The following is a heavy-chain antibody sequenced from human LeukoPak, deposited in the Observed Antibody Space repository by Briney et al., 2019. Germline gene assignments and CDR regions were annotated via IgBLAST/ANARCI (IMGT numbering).Heavy chain of an antibody. CDR1: DGSISTYY. CDR2: IYHSGRT. Sequence: SETLSLTCTVSDGSISTYYWSWIRQPPGKGLEWLGYIYHSGRTNYNPSLKSRVTISVDTSKNQFALKLSSVTAADTAVYSCARSYCGSDCSSGGGIVDYWGQGTLVTVSS. CDR3: ARSYCGSDCSSGGGIVDY. D-gene: IGHD2-21*02. J-gene: IGHJ4*02. V-gene: IGHV4-4*09.